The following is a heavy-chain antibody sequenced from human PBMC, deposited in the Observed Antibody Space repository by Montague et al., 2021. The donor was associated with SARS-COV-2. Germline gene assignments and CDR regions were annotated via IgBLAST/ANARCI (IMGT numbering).Heavy chain of an antibody. CDR2: IYYSGST. Sequence: TLSLTCTVSGGSISSGGYYWSWIRQHPEKGLELIGYIYYSGSTYYNPSLKSRVTISVDASKNQFSLKLSSVTAADTVVYYCARARGLTIFGVVGPFDYWGQGTLVTVSS. CDR3: ARARGLTIFGVVGPFDY. D-gene: IGHD3-3*01. V-gene: IGHV4-31*03. CDR1: GGSISSGGYY. J-gene: IGHJ4*02.